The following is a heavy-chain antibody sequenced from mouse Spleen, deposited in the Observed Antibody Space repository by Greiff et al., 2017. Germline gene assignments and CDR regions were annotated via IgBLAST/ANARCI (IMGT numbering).Heavy chain of an antibody. D-gene: IGHD4-1*02. Sequence: QVQLKESRPGLVAPSQSLSITCTVSGFSLTGYGVHWVRQPPGKGLEWLVVIWSDGSTTYNSALKSRLSISKDNSKSQVFLKMNSLQTDDTAIYYCARHRPQLGRDWYFDVWGTGTTVTVSS. CDR1: GFSLTGYG. CDR2: IWSDGST. V-gene: IGHV2-6-1*01. J-gene: IGHJ1*03. CDR3: ARHRPQLGRDWYFDV.